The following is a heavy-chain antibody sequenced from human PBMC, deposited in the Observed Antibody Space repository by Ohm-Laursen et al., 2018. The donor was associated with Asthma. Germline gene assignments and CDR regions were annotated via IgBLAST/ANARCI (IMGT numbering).Heavy chain of an antibody. CDR2: IWYDGSNK. CDR1: GFTFSSYG. Sequence: SLRLSCTASGFTFSSYGMHWVRQAPGKGLEWVAVIWYDGSNKYYADTVKGRFTISRDNSKNTLYLQMNSLRAEDTAVYYCARDLLECLDDFDIWGQGTMVIVSS. CDR3: ARDLLECLDDFDI. V-gene: IGHV3-33*01. J-gene: IGHJ3*02. D-gene: IGHD3-3*01.